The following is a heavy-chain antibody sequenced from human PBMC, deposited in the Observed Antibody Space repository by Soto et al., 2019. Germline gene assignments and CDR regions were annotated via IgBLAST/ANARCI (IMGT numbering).Heavy chain of an antibody. D-gene: IGHD5-18*01. V-gene: IGHV1-18*01. CDR1: GYTFTSYG. CDR2: ISAYNGNT. CDR3: ARDGVDTATGYYYGMDV. Sequence: QVQLVQSGAEVKKPGASVKVSCKASGYTFTSYGISWVRQAPGQGLEWMGWISAYNGNTNYAQKLQGRVTMTTDTTTSTAYMELRSLRSKDPGVYYCARDGVDTATGYYYGMDVWGQGTTVTVSS. J-gene: IGHJ6*02.